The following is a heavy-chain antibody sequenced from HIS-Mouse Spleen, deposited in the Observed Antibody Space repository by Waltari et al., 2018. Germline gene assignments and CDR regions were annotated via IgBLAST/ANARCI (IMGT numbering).Heavy chain of an antibody. Sequence: QLQLQESGPGLVKPSETLSLTCTVSGGSISSSSYYWGWIRQPPGKGLEWIGSIYYSGRTYYNPSLKSRVNISVETSKNQCSLKLSSVTAADTAVYYCAREIPYSSSWYDWYFDLWGRGTLVTVSS. CDR2: IYYSGRT. CDR1: GGSISSSSYY. CDR3: AREIPYSSSWYDWYFDL. J-gene: IGHJ2*01. D-gene: IGHD6-13*01. V-gene: IGHV4-39*07.